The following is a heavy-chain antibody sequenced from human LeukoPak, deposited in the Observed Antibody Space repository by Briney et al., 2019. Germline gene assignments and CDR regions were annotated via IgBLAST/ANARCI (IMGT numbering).Heavy chain of an antibody. CDR2: TSTDGNLK. Sequence: GGSLRLSCAASGFTFSSYVTHWVRQAPGRGLEWVAVTSTDGNLKIYADSVKGRFTISRDNSKNTLYLQMNSLRAEDTAVYYCTRDPIVGAPDYFDYWGQGTLVTVSS. V-gene: IGHV3-30*04. J-gene: IGHJ4*02. CDR3: TRDPIVGAPDYFDY. D-gene: IGHD1-26*01. CDR1: GFTFSSYV.